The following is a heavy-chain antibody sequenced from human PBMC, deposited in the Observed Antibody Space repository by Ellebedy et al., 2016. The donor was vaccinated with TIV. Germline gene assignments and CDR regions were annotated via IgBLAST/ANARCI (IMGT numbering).Heavy chain of an antibody. V-gene: IGHV3-30-3*01. CDR1: GFTFSSYA. Sequence: GESLKISCAASGFTFSSYAMHWVRQAPGKGLEWVAVISYDGSNKYYADSVKGRFTISRGNSKNTLYLQMNSLRAEDTAVYYCARRVDTAMAYYYGMDVWGQGTTVTVSS. CDR3: ARRVDTAMAYYYGMDV. CDR2: ISYDGSNK. D-gene: IGHD5-18*01. J-gene: IGHJ6*02.